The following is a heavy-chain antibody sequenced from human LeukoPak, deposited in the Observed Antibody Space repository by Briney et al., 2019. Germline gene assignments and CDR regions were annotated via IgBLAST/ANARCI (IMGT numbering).Heavy chain of an antibody. CDR2: VNSDGSTT. CDR1: GFTFRNYW. D-gene: IGHD5-24*01. V-gene: IGHV3-74*01. J-gene: IGHJ4*02. Sequence: PGGSLRLSCAASGFTFRNYWMHWVRQAPGKGLVWVSRVNSDGSTTTYADSVKGRFTISRDNAKNTLYLQMNSLRAEDTAVYYCARSRVEMATSLLDYWGQGTLVTVSS. CDR3: ARSRVEMATSLLDY.